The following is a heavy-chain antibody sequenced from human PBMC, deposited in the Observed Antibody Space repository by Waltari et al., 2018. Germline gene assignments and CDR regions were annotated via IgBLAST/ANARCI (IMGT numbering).Heavy chain of an antibody. CDR2: IYYTGSS. CDR1: NGSIASRGYS. CDR3: ARRIATQRDSFDY. V-gene: IGHV4-39*01. D-gene: IGHD6-6*01. J-gene: IGHJ4*02. Sequence: QVQLQESGPGLVKPSETLSLTCIVSNGSIASRGYSWVWSRQPPGKGLEWIGNIYYTGSSHYPPSLKGRVALFVDTSKNHFPLTLSFVTAADTAVYYCARRIATQRDSFDYWGQGIPVTVSS.